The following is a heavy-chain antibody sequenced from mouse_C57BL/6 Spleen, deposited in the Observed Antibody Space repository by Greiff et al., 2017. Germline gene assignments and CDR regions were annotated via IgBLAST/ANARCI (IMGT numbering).Heavy chain of an antibody. CDR3: TTGVTHYY. Sequence: VQLQQSGAELVRPGASVKLSCTASGFNIKDDYMHWVKQRPEQGLEWIGWIDPENGDTEYASKFQGKATITADTSSNTAYLQLSSLTSEDTAVYYCTTGVTHYYWGQGTTLTVSS. CDR1: GFNIKDDY. J-gene: IGHJ2*01. D-gene: IGHD2-12*01. V-gene: IGHV14-4*01. CDR2: IDPENGDT.